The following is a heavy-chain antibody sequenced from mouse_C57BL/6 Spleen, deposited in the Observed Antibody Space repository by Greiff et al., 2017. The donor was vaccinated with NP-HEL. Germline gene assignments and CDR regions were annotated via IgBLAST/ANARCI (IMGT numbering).Heavy chain of an antibody. J-gene: IGHJ3*01. Sequence: EVKVEESGGGLVQPGGSMKLSCVASGFTFSNYWMNWVRQSPEKGLEWVAQIRLKSDNYATHYAESVKGRFTISRDDSKSSVYLQMNNLRAEDTGIYYRTGSSGYVWFAYWGQGTLGTVSA. CDR2: IRLKSDNYAT. CDR3: TGSSGYVWFAY. D-gene: IGHD3-2*02. V-gene: IGHV6-3*01. CDR1: GFTFSNYW.